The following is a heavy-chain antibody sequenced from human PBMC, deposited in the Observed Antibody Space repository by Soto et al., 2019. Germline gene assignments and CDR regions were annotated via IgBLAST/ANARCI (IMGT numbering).Heavy chain of an antibody. CDR2: MNPNSGNT. J-gene: IGHJ3*02. Sequence: GTSVKVSCKASGYTFASYDINWVRQAPGQGLEWMGWMNPNSGNTGYAQKFQGRVTMTRNTSISTAYMELSSLRSGDTAVYYCARGDSSGLWVHYAFDIWGQGTMVTVSS. V-gene: IGHV1-8*01. CDR3: ARGDSSGLWVHYAFDI. CDR1: GYTFASYD. D-gene: IGHD6-19*01.